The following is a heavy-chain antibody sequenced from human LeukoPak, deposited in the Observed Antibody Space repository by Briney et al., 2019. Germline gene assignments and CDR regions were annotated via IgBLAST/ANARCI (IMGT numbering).Heavy chain of an antibody. Sequence: GGSLRLSCAASGFTFSSYSMNWVRQAPGKGLEWVSSISSSSSYIYYADSVKGRFTISRDNAKNSLYLQMNSLRAEDTAVYYCARDMYSSGLYYYYGMDVRGQGTTVTVSS. V-gene: IGHV3-21*01. J-gene: IGHJ6*02. D-gene: IGHD6-19*01. CDR2: ISSSSSYI. CDR3: ARDMYSSGLYYYYGMDV. CDR1: GFTFSSYS.